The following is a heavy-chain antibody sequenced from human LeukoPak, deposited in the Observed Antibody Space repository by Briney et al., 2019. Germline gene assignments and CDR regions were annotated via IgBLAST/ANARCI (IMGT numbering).Heavy chain of an antibody. Sequence: PSETLSLTCALSAASFSSGDFSWSWIRQPPGKGLEWIGYIYRSGATYYNPSLKSRVTMSVDRSKNQFSLKLSSVTAADTAVYYCARGLGVRGVILTYFDSWGQGTLVTVSS. CDR2: IYRSGAT. D-gene: IGHD3-10*01. V-gene: IGHV4-30-2*01. CDR3: ARGLGVRGVILTYFDS. J-gene: IGHJ4*02. CDR1: AASFSSGDFS.